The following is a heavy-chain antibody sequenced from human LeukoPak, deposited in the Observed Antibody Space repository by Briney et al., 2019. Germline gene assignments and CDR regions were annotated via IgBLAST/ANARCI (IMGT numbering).Heavy chain of an antibody. CDR3: ARGSSYYYDSAWFDP. V-gene: IGHV4-59*08. CDR1: GASISSYY. Sequence: SETLSLTCSVSGASISSYYWSLIRQPPGKGLEWIGYIYHSGSTKYNPSLKSRVAISVDTSKNQFSLKLNSVTAADTAVYYCARGSSYYYDSAWFDPWGQGTLVTVSS. CDR2: IYHSGST. D-gene: IGHD3-22*01. J-gene: IGHJ5*02.